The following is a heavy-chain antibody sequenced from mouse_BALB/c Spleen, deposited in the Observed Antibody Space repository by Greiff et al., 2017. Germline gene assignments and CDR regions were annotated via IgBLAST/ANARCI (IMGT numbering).Heavy chain of an antibody. Sequence: VQLKESGPELMKPGASVKISCKASGYSFTSYYMHWVKQSHGKSLEWIGYIDPFNGGTSYNQKFKGKATLTVDKSSSTAYMHLSSLTSEDSAVYYCAWYGGKGYFDVWGAGTTVTVSS. V-gene: IGHV1S135*01. CDR3: AWYGGKGYFDV. CDR1: GYSFTSYY. J-gene: IGHJ1*01. CDR2: IDPFNGGT. D-gene: IGHD1-1*02.